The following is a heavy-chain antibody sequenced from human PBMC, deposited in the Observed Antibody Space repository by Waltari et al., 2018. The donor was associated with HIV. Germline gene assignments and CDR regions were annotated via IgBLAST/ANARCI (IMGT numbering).Heavy chain of an antibody. CDR2: IYHSGST. CDR3: ARDMSYYYYMDV. J-gene: IGHJ6*03. CDR1: YSISSGYY. V-gene: IGHV4-38-2*02. D-gene: IGHD3-10*02. Sequence: YSISSGYYWGWIRQPPGKGLEWIGSIYHSGSTYYNPSLKSRVTISVDTSKNQFSLKLSSVTAADTAVYYCARDMSYYYYMDVWGKGTTVTVSS.